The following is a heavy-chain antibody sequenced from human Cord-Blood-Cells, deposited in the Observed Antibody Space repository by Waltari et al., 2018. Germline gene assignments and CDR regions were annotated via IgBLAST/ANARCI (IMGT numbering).Heavy chain of an antibody. J-gene: IGHJ3*02. V-gene: IGHV4-59*08. D-gene: IGHD7-27*01. CDR1: GGSTSSYY. CDR3: ARTLGNAVAFDI. Sequence: QVQLQESGPGLVKPSETLSLTCTVSGGSTSSYYWSWIRQPPGKGLEWIGYIYYSGSTNYNPSLKSRVTISVDTSKNQFSLKLSSVTAADTAVYYCARTLGNAVAFDIWGQGTMVTVSS. CDR2: IYYSGST.